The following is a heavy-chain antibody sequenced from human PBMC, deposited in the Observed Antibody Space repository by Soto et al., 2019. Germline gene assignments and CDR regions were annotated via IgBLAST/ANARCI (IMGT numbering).Heavy chain of an antibody. J-gene: IGHJ4*02. V-gene: IGHV3-23*01. CDR3: AKYYDILTGYLYYFDY. Sequence: GGSLRLSCAASGFTFSSNAMSWVRQAPGKGPECVSSISGSGGSTYYADSVKGRFTISRDNSKYTLYLQMNSLRAEDTAVYYCAKYYDILTGYLYYFDYWGQGTLVTVSS. CDR2: ISGSGGST. CDR1: GFTFSSNA. D-gene: IGHD3-9*01.